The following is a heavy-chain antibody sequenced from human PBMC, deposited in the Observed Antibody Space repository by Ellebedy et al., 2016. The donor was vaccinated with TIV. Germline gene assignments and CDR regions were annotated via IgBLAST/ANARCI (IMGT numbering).Heavy chain of an antibody. CDR2: MSSDGNNQ. D-gene: IGHD2-21*01. CDR3: ARGRHVVVVSASTENFQR. J-gene: IGHJ1*01. Sequence: GGSLRLXXAASGFLFRGYDMHWVRQAPGRGLEWVAVMSSDGNNQYYADSVKGRFTISRDNSKNTLNLEMNSLRIEDTAVYYCARGRHVVVVSASTENFQRWGQGTLVTVSS. V-gene: IGHV3-30*04. CDR1: GFLFRGYD.